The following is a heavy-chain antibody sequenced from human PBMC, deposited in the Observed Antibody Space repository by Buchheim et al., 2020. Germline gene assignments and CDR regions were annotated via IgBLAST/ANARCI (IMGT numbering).Heavy chain of an antibody. J-gene: IGHJ6*02. CDR1: GGSISSSSYY. V-gene: IGHV4-39*07. CDR2: IYYSGST. CDR3: ARAVSSGWSYYYYGMDV. D-gene: IGHD6-19*01. Sequence: QLQLQESGPGLVKPSETLSLTCTVSGGSISSSSYYWGWIRQPPGKGLEWIGSIYYSGSTYYNPSLKSRVTISVDTSKNQFSLKLSSVTAADTAVYYCARAVSSGWSYYYYGMDVWSQGTT.